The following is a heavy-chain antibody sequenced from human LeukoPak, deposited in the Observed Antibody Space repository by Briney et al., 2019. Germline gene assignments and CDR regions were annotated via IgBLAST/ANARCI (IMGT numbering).Heavy chain of an antibody. D-gene: IGHD4-23*01. CDR2: FYYSGST. J-gene: IGHJ4*02. CDR3: AHGDKVDY. V-gene: IGHV4-39*01. Sequence: SETLSLTCTVSGGSISSSSSYWGWFRQPPGKGLEWIGSFYYSGSTYYNPSLKSRVTISIDTSKNRSSLKLNSVTGADTAIYYCAHGDKVDYWGQGTLVTVST. CDR1: GGSISSSSSY.